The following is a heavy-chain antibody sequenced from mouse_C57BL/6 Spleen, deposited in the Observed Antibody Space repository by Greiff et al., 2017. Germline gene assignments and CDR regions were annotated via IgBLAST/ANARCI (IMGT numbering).Heavy chain of an antibody. CDR3: AISDSSLYKYFDV. Sequence: EVHLVESGGGLVKPGGSLKLSCAASGFTFSDYGMHWVRQAPEKGLEWVAYISSGSSTIYYADTVKGRFTFSRDNATNTLFLQLTSLRSENTDMYYCAISDSSLYKYFDVWGTGTTVTVSS. D-gene: IGHD1-1*01. V-gene: IGHV5-17*01. CDR1: GFTFSDYG. J-gene: IGHJ1*03. CDR2: ISSGSSTI.